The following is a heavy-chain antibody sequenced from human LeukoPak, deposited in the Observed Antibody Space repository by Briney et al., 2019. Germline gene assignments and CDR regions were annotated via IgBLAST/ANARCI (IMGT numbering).Heavy chain of an antibody. CDR2: IWYDGSNK. V-gene: IGHV3-33*06. CDR3: AKDSAAAAADY. Sequence: GRSLRLSCAASGFTFSSYGMHWVRQAPGKGLELVAVIWYDGSNKYYADSVKSRFTISRDNSKNTLYLQMNSLRAEDTAVYYCAKDSAAAAADYWGQGTLVTVSS. D-gene: IGHD6-13*01. CDR1: GFTFSSYG. J-gene: IGHJ4*02.